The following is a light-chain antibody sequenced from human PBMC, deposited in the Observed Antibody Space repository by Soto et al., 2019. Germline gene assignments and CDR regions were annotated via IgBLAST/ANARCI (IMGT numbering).Light chain of an antibody. Sequence: EIVLTQSPGTLSLSPGERATLSCRASQSVSSNFLAWYQEKPGQAPRLLIYDASNRATGIPARFSGSGSGTEFTLTISTLRSEDFAVYYCQQSNNWPPTFGGGTKVDIK. J-gene: IGKJ4*01. CDR1: QSVSSN. CDR2: DAS. CDR3: QQSNNWPPT. V-gene: IGKV3D-15*01.